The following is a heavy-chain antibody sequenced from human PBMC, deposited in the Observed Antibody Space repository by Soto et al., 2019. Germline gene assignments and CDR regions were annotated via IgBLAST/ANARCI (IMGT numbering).Heavy chain of an antibody. V-gene: IGHV3-23*01. D-gene: IGHD3-16*01. CDR1: GFTFSNFA. CDR3: GKGSDYVLKGTPFRKVQYYYYEMDV. J-gene: IGHJ6*04. Sequence: EVQLLESGGALVQSGGSLRLSCAASGFTFSNFAMSWVRQAPGKGLEWVSGIGGSGDNKDHADSVKGRFTISRDNSKNTLYLQMDGLRVEDTAVYYCGKGSDYVLKGTPFRKVQYYYYEMDVWGKGTTVTVSS. CDR2: IGGSGDNK.